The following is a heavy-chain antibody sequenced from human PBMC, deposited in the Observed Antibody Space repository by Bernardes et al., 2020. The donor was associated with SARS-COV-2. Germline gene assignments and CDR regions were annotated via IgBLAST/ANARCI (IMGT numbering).Heavy chain of an antibody. CDR2: IRGPGCST. CDR1: GFTFSIYA. Sequence: GGSLRLSCTSSGFTFSIYAMSWVRQAPGKGLEWVSSIRGPGCSTCYADSVRCRFTIPRDNSKNTLYMQMNSLRAEDTAVYYCPKVIAAAGKGGVFDYYYGMDVWGQGTTVTVSS. CDR3: PKVIAAAGKGGVFDYYYGMDV. V-gene: IGHV3-23*01. D-gene: IGHD6-13*01. J-gene: IGHJ6*02.